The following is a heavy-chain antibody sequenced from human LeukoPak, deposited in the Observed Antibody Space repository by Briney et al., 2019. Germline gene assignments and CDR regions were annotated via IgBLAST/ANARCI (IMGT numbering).Heavy chain of an antibody. D-gene: IGHD3-10*01. CDR2: INHSGST. CDR3: ARELWFAGFFDY. J-gene: IGHJ4*02. V-gene: IGHV4-34*01. CDR1: GGSFSGYY. Sequence: PSETLSLTCAVYGGSFSGYYWSWIRQPPGKGLEWIGEINHSGSTNYNPSLKSRVTISVDTSKNQFSLKLSSVTAADTAVYYCARELWFAGFFDYWGQGTLVTVSS.